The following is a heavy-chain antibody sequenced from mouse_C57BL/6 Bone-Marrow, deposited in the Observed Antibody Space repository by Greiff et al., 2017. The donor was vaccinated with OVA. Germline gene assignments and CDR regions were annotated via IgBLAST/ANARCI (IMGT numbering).Heavy chain of an antibody. V-gene: IGHV7-1*01. CDR2: SRNKANDYTT. Sequence: EVKLVESGGGLVQSGRSLRLSCATSGFTFSDFYMEWVRQAPGKGLEWIAASRNKANDYTTEYSASVKGRFIVSRDTSQSILYLQMNALRAEDTAIYYCARDGYGSSYDYAMDYWGQGTSVTVSS. CDR3: ARDGYGSSYDYAMDY. J-gene: IGHJ4*01. CDR1: GFTFSDFY. D-gene: IGHD1-1*01.